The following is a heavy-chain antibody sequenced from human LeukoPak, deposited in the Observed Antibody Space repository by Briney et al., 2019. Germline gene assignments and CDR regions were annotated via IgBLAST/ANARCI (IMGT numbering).Heavy chain of an antibody. Sequence: SETLSLTCTVSGGSISSYYWSWIRQPAGKGLEWIGRIYTSGSTNYNPSLKSRVTMSVDTSKNQFSLKLSSVTAADTAVYYCARDPNSQWWYHAGYMDVWGKGTTVTVSS. CDR2: IYTSGST. V-gene: IGHV4-4*07. J-gene: IGHJ6*03. CDR3: ARDPNSQWWYHAGYMDV. D-gene: IGHD2-15*01. CDR1: GGSISSYY.